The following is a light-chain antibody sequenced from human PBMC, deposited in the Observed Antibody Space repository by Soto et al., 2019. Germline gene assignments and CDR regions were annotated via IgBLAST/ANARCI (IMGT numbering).Light chain of an antibody. CDR1: QGLSSW. V-gene: IGKV1-12*01. J-gene: IGKJ5*01. CDR2: AAS. Sequence: DIHMTQSPSSVSASVGDRVTITCRASQGLSSWLAWYQQKPGKAPQLLIYAASNLQSGVPSRFSGNGSGTDFTLTISSLQPEDFATYYCQQANSFPITFGQGTRLEMK. CDR3: QQANSFPIT.